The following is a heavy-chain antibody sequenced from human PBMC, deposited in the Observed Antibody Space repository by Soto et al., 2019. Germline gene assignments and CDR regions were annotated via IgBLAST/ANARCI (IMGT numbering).Heavy chain of an antibody. CDR2: SYHSGST. J-gene: IGHJ4*02. CDR3: ARGGPYYFDY. CDR1: GGSISSSNW. Sequence: QVQLQESGPRLVKPSGTLSLTCAVSGGSISSSNWWSWVREHPGKGLEWIRESYHSGSTNYNPSLKSRVTISVDKSNDQFSLKLSSVTAADTAVYYCARGGPYYFDYWGQVTLVTVSS. V-gene: IGHV4-4*02.